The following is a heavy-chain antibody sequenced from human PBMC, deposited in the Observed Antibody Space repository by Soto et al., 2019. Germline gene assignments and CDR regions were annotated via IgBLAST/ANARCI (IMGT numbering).Heavy chain of an antibody. CDR1: GYTFTSYY. V-gene: IGHV1-46*01. D-gene: IGHD3-10*01. CDR2: INPSGGST. Sequence: QVQLVQSGAEVKKPEASVKVSCKASGYTFTSYYMHWVRQAPGQGLEWMGIINPSGGSTSYAQKFQGRVTMTRDTSTSTVYMELSSLRSEDTAVYYCARVRLLWFGESGYYGMDVWGQGTTVTVSS. CDR3: ARVRLLWFGESGYYGMDV. J-gene: IGHJ6*02.